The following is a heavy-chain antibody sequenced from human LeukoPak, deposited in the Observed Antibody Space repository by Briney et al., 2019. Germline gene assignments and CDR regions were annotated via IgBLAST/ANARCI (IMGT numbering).Heavy chain of an antibody. V-gene: IGHV4-59*01. CDR2: IYYSGST. J-gene: IGHJ4*02. D-gene: IGHD6-19*01. Sequence: SETLSLTCTVSGGSLSSYYWSWIRQPPGEGLEWIGYIYYSGSTNYNPSLKSRVTISVDTSKNQFSLKLSSVTAADTAVDYRARGGIAVAGSFDYWGQGTLVTVSS. CDR1: GGSLSSYY. CDR3: ARGGIAVAGSFDY.